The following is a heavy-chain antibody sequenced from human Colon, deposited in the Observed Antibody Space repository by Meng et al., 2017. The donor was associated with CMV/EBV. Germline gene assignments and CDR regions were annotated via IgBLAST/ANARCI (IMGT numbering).Heavy chain of an antibody. CDR3: ARVWRGRWFAP. V-gene: IGHV3-72*01. D-gene: IGHD2-21*01. J-gene: IGHJ5*02. CDR1: GFSFSDHF. Sequence: CAGCGFSFSDHFMDRVRQAPGKGLEWVGRIRNKANSYTTEYGASVKGRFTISRDDSKNSVYLQMNSLKTEDTAVYYCARVWRGRWFAPWGQGTLVTVSS. CDR2: IRNKANSYTT.